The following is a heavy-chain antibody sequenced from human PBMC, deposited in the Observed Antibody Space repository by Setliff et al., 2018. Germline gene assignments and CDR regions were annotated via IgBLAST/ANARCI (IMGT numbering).Heavy chain of an antibody. CDR3: ARGGEFYYGSGTIDS. CDR2: IHYSGNT. V-gene: IGHV4-61*01. J-gene: IGHJ4*02. Sequence: PSETLSLTCTVSGDSINTPTYHWGWVRQPPGKGLEWIGYIHYSGNTNYNPSLKSRVTISFNTSKNQISLKLSSVTPADTAVYYCARGGEFYYGSGTIDSWGPGTLVTVSS. D-gene: IGHD3-10*01. CDR1: GDSINTPTYH.